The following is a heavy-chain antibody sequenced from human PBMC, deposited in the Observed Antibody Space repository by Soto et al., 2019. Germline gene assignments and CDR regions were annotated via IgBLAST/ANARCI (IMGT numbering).Heavy chain of an antibody. J-gene: IGHJ4*02. D-gene: IGHD3-9*01. CDR2: IYYSGST. Sequence: SETLSLTCTVSGGSIGSYYWSWIRQPPGKGLEWIGYIYYSGSTNYNPSLKSRVTISVDTSKNQFSLKLSSVTAADTAVYYCARDKHIRYFDAYYFDYWGQGTMVTVSS. CDR3: ARDKHIRYFDAYYFDY. V-gene: IGHV4-59*01. CDR1: GGSIGSYY.